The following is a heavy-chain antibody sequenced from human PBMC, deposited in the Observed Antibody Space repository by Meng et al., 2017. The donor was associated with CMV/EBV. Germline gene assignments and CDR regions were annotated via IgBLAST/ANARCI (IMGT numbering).Heavy chain of an antibody. CDR3: AKTRDYYDTNSGYAGHRPSDY. V-gene: IGHV3-30*04. D-gene: IGHD3-22*01. CDR1: GFTFSSYA. CDR2: ISYDGSNK. J-gene: IGHJ4*02. Sequence: GGSLRLSCAASGFTFSSYAMHWVRQAPGKGLEWVAVISYDGSNKYYADSVKGRFTISRDNSKNTLYLQMNSLRAEDTAVYYCAKTRDYYDTNSGYAGHRPSDYWGQGTLVTVSS.